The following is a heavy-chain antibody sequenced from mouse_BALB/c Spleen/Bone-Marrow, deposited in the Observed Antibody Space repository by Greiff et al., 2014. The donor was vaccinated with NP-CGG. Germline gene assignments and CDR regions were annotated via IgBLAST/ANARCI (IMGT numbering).Heavy chain of an antibody. CDR2: INPYNDGT. J-gene: IGHJ4*01. CDR3: ARGITTVVPYAMDY. Sequence: EVKLMESGPELVKPGASVKMSCKASGYTFTSYVMHWVKQKPGQGLEWIGYINPYNDGTKYNEKFKGKATLTSDKSSSTAYMELSGLTSEDSAVYYCARGITTVVPYAMDYWGQGTSVTVSS. D-gene: IGHD1-1*01. CDR1: GYTFTSYV. V-gene: IGHV1-14*01.